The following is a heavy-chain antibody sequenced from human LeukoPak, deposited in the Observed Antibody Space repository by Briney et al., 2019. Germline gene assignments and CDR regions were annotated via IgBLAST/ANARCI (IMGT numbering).Heavy chain of an antibody. V-gene: IGHV3-23*01. CDR1: GFTFSSYA. CDR3: VKDYSTVPAAANPLFDY. J-gene: IGHJ4*02. CDR2: ITGSGDTT. Sequence: GGSLRLSCAASGFTFSSYAVTWVRQAPGKGLEWVSGITGSGDTTLYADSVKGRFTISRDNSKNTLYLQMHSLRAEDTAVYYCVKDYSTVPAAANPLFDYWGQGALVTVSS. D-gene: IGHD2-2*01.